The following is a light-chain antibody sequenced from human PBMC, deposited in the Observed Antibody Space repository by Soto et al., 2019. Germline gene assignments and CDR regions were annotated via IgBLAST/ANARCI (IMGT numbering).Light chain of an antibody. CDR1: QSPLYSDGNTY. V-gene: IGKV2-30*01. J-gene: IGKJ2*01. CDR2: KVS. Sequence: DVVMTQSPLSLPVTLGQPASISCRSSQSPLYSDGNTYLSWFHQRPGQSPRRLIYKVSHRDSGVXDXXSGSGSGTDFTLQINRVEAEDLGVYYCLQRTYWPYTFGQGTKLEIK. CDR3: LQRTYWPYT.